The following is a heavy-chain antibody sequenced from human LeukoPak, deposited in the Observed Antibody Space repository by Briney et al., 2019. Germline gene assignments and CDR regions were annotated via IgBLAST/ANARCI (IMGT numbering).Heavy chain of an antibody. Sequence: GGSLRLSCAASGFTFSSYAMSWVRQAPGKGLEWVSAISGSGGSTYYADSEKGRFTISRDNSKNTLYLQMNSLRAEDTAVYYCAKILLWFGELYDYWGQGTLVTVSS. D-gene: IGHD3-10*01. CDR1: GFTFSSYA. J-gene: IGHJ4*02. CDR2: ISGSGGST. CDR3: AKILLWFGELYDY. V-gene: IGHV3-23*01.